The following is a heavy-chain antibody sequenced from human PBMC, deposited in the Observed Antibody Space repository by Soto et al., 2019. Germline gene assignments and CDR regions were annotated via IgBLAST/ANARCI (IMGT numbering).Heavy chain of an antibody. Sequence: QITLKESGPPLVKPTQTLTLTCTFSGFSLSTSGVGVGWIRQPPGKALEWLTFIYWDDDKRNSPFLKSRLTITKDTSKDHLVLTMTNLDPVDTATYYCEHLVVAGITYSFDSWGQGTLVTVSS. J-gene: IGHJ4*02. D-gene: IGHD1-7*01. CDR3: EHLVVAGITYSFDS. V-gene: IGHV2-5*02. CDR1: GFSLSTSGVG. CDR2: IYWDDDK.